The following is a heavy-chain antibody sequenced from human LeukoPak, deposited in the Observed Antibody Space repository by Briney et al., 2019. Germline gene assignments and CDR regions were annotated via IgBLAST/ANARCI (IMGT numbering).Heavy chain of an antibody. Sequence: SETLSLTCTVSGGSISGYYWSWIRQPPGKGLECIGYIYTSGSTNYNPSLKSRVTMSVDTSKNQFSLKLSSVTAADTAVYYCARDGSTSKNYYYYYMDVWGKGTTVTVSS. V-gene: IGHV4-4*08. CDR2: IYTSGST. CDR3: ARDGSTSKNYYYYYMDV. CDR1: GGSISGYY. D-gene: IGHD2-2*01. J-gene: IGHJ6*03.